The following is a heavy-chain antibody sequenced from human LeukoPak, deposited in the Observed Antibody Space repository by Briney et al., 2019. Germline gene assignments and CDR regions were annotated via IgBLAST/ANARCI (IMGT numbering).Heavy chain of an antibody. V-gene: IGHV3-30*02. CDR3: AKRAGSAWSAGV. CDR2: IRNDASKT. CDR1: GFSFSSVG. J-gene: IGHJ4*02. Sequence: GGSLRLSCAASGFSFSSVGMHWVRQAPGKGLDWVAYIRNDASKTYYADSVKGRFTISRDNSKNTVYLQMNNLLPEDTAVYYCAKRAGSAWSAGVWGQGTLVTVSS. D-gene: IGHD3-10*01.